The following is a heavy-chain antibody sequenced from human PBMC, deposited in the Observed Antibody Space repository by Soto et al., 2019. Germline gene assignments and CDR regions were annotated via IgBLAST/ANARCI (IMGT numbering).Heavy chain of an antibody. J-gene: IGHJ4*02. D-gene: IGHD6-19*01. CDR2: ISSNEGST. CDR3: ARGGLYIAVAGRTFDY. Sequence: EVQLVESGGGLVQPGGSLRLSCAASGSTFSSYAMHWFRQAPGKGLEYVSAISSNEGSTYYANSVKGRFTISRDNSKNTLYLQMGSLRTEDMAVYYCARGGLYIAVAGRTFDYWGQGTLVTVSS. CDR1: GSTFSSYA. V-gene: IGHV3-64*01.